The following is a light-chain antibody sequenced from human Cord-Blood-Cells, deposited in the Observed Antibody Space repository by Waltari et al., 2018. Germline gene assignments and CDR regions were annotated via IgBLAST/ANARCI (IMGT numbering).Light chain of an antibody. Sequence: IVLTQSPGTLSLSPGERATLSCRASQSVSSSYLAWNQQKPGQAPRLLIYGASSRATGIPDRFSGSGSGTDFTLTISRLEPEDFAVYYCQQYGSSPTFGQGTKVEIK. V-gene: IGKV3-20*01. CDR3: QQYGSSPT. J-gene: IGKJ1*01. CDR1: QSVSSSY. CDR2: GAS.